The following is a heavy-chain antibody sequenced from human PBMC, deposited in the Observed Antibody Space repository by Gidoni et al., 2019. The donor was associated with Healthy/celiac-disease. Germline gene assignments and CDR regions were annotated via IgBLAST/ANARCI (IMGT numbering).Heavy chain of an antibody. CDR2: IDLDADK. J-gene: IGHJ4*02. Sequence: QVTLRESGPALVKPTQTLTLTCTISGFSLSTSGMCVSWVRQPPGKALEWLARIDLDADKYYSTSLKTRLTISKDTSKNQVVLTMTNMDPVDTATYYCARIRYYDYVWGSYRPGTFDYWGQGTLVTVSS. D-gene: IGHD3-16*02. CDR3: ARIRYYDYVWGSYRPGTFDY. V-gene: IGHV2-70*15. CDR1: GFSLSTSGMC.